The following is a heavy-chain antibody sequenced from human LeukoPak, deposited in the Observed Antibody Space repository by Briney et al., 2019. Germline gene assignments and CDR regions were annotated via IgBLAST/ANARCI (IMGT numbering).Heavy chain of an antibody. D-gene: IGHD4-17*01. CDR2: IHTSGNT. Sequence: PSETLSLTCTVSGASISSYYWSCIRQPAGQGLEWIGRIHTSGNTNYNPSLKSRVTMSVDTSKNQFSLKLNSVTAADTAVYYCARSLHYGDYNNWNFDLWGRGTLVTVSS. V-gene: IGHV4-4*07. CDR3: ARSLHYGDYNNWNFDL. J-gene: IGHJ2*01. CDR1: GASISSYY.